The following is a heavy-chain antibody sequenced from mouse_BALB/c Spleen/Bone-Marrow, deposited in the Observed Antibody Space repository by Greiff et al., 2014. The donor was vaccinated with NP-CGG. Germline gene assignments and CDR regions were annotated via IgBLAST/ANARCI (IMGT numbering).Heavy chain of an antibody. CDR1: GYSFTGYF. CDR2: INPYNGDT. D-gene: IGHD1-1*01. Sequence: EVQLVESGPELVKPGASVKISCKASGYSFTGYFMNWVMQSHGKSLEWIGRINPYNGDTFYNQKFKGKATLTVDKSSSTAHMELRSLASEDSAVSYCAREGGYYYGSSPYFDVWGAGTTVTVSS. J-gene: IGHJ1*01. V-gene: IGHV1-20*02. CDR3: AREGGYYYGSSPYFDV.